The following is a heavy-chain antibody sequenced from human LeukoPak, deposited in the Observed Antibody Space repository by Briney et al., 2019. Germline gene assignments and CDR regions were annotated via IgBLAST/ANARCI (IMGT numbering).Heavy chain of an antibody. CDR3: ASLSDAVAGY. J-gene: IGHJ4*02. CDR1: GFTVSSNY. D-gene: IGHD6-19*01. V-gene: IGHV3-66*01. CDR2: IYSGGRT. Sequence: GGSLRLSCAASGFTVSSNYMSWVRQAPGKGLEWVSVIYSGGRTYYADSVKGRFTISRDNSKNTLYLQMNSLKAEDTAVYYCASLSDAVAGYWGQGTLVTVSS.